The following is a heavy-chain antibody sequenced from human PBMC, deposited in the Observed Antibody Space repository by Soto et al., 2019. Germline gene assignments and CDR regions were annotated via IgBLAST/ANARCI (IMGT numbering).Heavy chain of an antibody. D-gene: IGHD1-26*01. CDR3: AISGGSYSWGHYYYYGMDV. CDR1: GYTLTELS. V-gene: IGHV1-24*01. Sequence: ASVKVSCKVSGYTLTELSMHWVRQAPGKGLELMGGFDPEDGETIYAQKFQGRVTMTEDTSTDTAYMELSSLRSEDTAVYYCAISGGSYSWGHYYYYGMDVWGQGTTVTVSS. J-gene: IGHJ6*02. CDR2: FDPEDGET.